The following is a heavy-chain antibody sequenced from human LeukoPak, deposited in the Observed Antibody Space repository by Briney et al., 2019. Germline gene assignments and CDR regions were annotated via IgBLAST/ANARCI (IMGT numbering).Heavy chain of an antibody. CDR2: IIPIFGTA. D-gene: IGHD6-19*01. CDR3: ARDRTSIAVAGPYYFDY. V-gene: IGHV1-69*05. J-gene: IGHJ4*02. Sequence: ASMKVSCKASGGTFSSYAISWVRQAPGQGLEWMGGIIPIFGTANYAQKFQGRVTITTDESTSTAYMELSSLRSEDTAVYYCARDRTSIAVAGPYYFDYWGQGTLVTVSS. CDR1: GGTFSSYA.